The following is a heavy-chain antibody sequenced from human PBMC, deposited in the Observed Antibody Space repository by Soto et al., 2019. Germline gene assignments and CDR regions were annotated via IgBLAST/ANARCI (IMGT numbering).Heavy chain of an antibody. CDR3: AKDKHSYSSGCMVY. CDR1: GFTFDDYA. J-gene: IGHJ4*02. D-gene: IGHD6-19*01. CDR2: ISWNSGSI. V-gene: IGHV3-9*01. Sequence: DVHLVESGGGLVQPGRSLRLSCAASGFTFDDYAMHWVRQAPGKGLEWVSGISWNSGSIGYADSVKGRFTISRDNAKNSLYLQMNSLRAEDTALYYCAKDKHSYSSGCMVYWGQGTLVTVSS.